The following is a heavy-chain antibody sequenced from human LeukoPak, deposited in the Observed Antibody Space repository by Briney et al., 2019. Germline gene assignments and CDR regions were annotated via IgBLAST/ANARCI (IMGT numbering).Heavy chain of an antibody. V-gene: IGHV4-34*01. J-gene: IGHJ3*02. CDR1: GGSFRGYY. CDR2: INHSGST. D-gene: IGHD6-19*01. Sequence: PSETLSLTCAVYGGSFRGYYWSWIRQPPGKGLEGIGEINHSGSTNYNPSLKSRVTISVATSKNQSYLKLCSVTAADTAVYSCASRIAVAVTHAFDIWGQGPMVTVSS. CDR3: ASRIAVAVTHAFDI.